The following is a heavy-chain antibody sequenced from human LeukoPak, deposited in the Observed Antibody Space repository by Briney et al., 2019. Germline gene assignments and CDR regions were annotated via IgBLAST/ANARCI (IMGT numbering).Heavy chain of an antibody. CDR2: ISYDGSNK. CDR1: GFTFSSYA. J-gene: IGHJ4*02. CDR3: ARTGNYYDSSGTQGGY. V-gene: IGHV3-30-3*01. Sequence: PGGSLRLSCAASGFTFSSYAMHWVRQAPGKGLEWVAVISYDGSNKYYADSVKGRFTISRDNSKNTLYLQMNSLRAEDTAVYYCARTGNYYDSSGTQGGYWGQGTLVTVSS. D-gene: IGHD3-22*01.